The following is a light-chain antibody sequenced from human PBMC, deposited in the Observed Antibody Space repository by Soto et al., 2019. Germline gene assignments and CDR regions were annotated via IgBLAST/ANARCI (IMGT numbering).Light chain of an antibody. J-gene: IGLJ1*01. CDR3: QSYDSSLSRSV. CDR1: SSNIGAGYD. V-gene: IGLV1-40*01. Sequence: QSVLTQPPSASGAPGQRVTISCTGSSSNIGAGYDVHWYQQLPGTAPKLLIYGNSNRPSGVPDRFSGSKSGTSASLAITGLQAEDEADYYCQSYDSSLSRSVFGTGTKLTVL. CDR2: GNS.